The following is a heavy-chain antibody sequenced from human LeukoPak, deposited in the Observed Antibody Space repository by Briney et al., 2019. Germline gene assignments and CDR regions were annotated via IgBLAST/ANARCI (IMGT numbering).Heavy chain of an antibody. CDR1: GGSISSSSYY. D-gene: IGHD3-3*01. Sequence: PSETLSLTCTVSGGSISSSSYYWGWIRQPPGKGLEWIGSIYYSGSTYYNPSLKSRVTISVDTFKNQFSLKLSSVTAADTAVYYCARPHIYDFWSGYSNWFDPWGQGTLVTVSS. CDR3: ARPHIYDFWSGYSNWFDP. J-gene: IGHJ5*02. CDR2: IYYSGST. V-gene: IGHV4-39*01.